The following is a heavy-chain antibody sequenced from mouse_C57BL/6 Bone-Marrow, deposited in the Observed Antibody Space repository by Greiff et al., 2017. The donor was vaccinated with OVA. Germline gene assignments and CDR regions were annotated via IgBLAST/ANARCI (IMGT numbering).Heavy chain of an antibody. D-gene: IGHD2-1*01. CDR1: GYTFTSYW. V-gene: IGHV1-69*01. CDR2: IDPSDSYT. J-gene: IGHJ2*01. Sequence: QVQLQQSGAELVMPGASVKLSCKASGYTFTSYWMHWVKQRPGQGLEWIGEIDPSDSYTNYNQKFQGKSTLTVDKSSSTAYMQLSSLTSEDSAVYYCARYRGNYYFDYWGQGTTLTVSS. CDR3: ARYRGNYYFDY.